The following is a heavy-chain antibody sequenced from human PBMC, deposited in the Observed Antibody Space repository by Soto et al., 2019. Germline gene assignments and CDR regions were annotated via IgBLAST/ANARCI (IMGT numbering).Heavy chain of an antibody. CDR3: ARDFGKIVATGNFDY. CDR2: IYYSGTT. Sequence: SETLSLTCTVSGGSISSSSYYWGWIRQPPGKGLEWIGNIYYSGTTYYNPSLKSRVTISVDTSKNQFSLKVSSVTAADTAVYYCARDFGKIVATGNFDYWGQGTLVTVSS. J-gene: IGHJ4*02. V-gene: IGHV4-39*02. D-gene: IGHD5-12*01. CDR1: GGSISSSSYY.